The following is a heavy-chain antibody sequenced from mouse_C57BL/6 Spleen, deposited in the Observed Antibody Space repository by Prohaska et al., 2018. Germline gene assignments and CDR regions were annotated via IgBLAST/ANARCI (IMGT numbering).Heavy chain of an antibody. J-gene: IGHJ3*01. Sequence: QVQLQQPGAELVKPGASVKLSCKASGYTFTSYWMQWVKQRPGQGLEWIGEIDHSDSYTNDNQKFKGKGTLTVDTSSSTAYMQLSSLTSEDAAVYYCARRSETSGGFAYWGQGTLVTVSA. CDR3: ARRSETSGGFAY. D-gene: IGHD6-1*01. V-gene: IGHV1-50*01. CDR2: IDHSDSYT. CDR1: GYTFTSYW.